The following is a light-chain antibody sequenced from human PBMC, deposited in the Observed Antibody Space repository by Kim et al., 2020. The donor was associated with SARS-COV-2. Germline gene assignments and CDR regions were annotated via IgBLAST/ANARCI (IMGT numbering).Light chain of an antibody. J-gene: IGKJ2*01. V-gene: IGKV3-20*01. Sequence: SSPRERPSLSCRASQRVSRRYLAWYQQHPAQAPRLLIYGASSRATGIPDRFSGSGSGTDFTLTISRLEPEDFAVYYCQQYGSSPYTFGQGTKLEIK. CDR2: GAS. CDR3: QQYGSSPYT. CDR1: QRVSRRY.